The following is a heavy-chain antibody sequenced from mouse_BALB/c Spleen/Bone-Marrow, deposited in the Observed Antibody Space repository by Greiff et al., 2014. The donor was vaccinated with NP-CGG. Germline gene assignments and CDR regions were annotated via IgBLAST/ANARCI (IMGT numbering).Heavy chain of an antibody. D-gene: IGHD1-2*01. CDR3: ARHYGYVDAMDY. CDR1: GITVRSYT. V-gene: IGHV5-6-5*01. Sequence: EVKLVESGGGLVKPGESLKFSCAASGITVRSYTMSWVRQTPEKRLEWVASITGGGTTYYPDSVKGRFTISRDNARNILYLQVSSLRSEDTAIYYCARHYGYVDAMDYWGQGTSVTVSS. J-gene: IGHJ4*01. CDR2: ITGGGTT.